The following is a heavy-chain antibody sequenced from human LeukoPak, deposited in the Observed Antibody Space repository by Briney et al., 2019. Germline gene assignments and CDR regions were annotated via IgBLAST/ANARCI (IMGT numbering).Heavy chain of an antibody. V-gene: IGHV3-48*01. J-gene: IGHJ4*02. D-gene: IGHD6-13*01. CDR1: GFTFSTYS. CDR3: ASGSSWYGFGY. Sequence: GGSLRLSCAASGFTFSTYSMNWVRQAPGKGLEWVSYISSSSSTIYYADSVKGRFTISRDNAKNSLYLRMNSLRAEDTAVYYCASGSSWYGFGYWGQGTLVTVSS. CDR2: ISSSSSTI.